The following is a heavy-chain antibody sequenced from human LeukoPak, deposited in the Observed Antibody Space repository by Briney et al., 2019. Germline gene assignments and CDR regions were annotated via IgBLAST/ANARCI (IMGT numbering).Heavy chain of an antibody. CDR1: GFTFDDYA. Sequence: GGSLRLSCAASGFTFDDYAMHWVRQAPGKGLEWVSGISWNSGSIGYADSVKGRFTISRDNAKNSLYLQMNSLRAEDTALYYCAKDKARSYYDFWSGLQGDAFDIWGQGTIVTVSS. D-gene: IGHD3-3*01. V-gene: IGHV3-9*01. J-gene: IGHJ3*02. CDR2: ISWNSGSI. CDR3: AKDKARSYYDFWSGLQGDAFDI.